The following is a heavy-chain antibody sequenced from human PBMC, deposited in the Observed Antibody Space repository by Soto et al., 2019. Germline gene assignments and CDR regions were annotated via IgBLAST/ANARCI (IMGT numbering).Heavy chain of an antibody. CDR3: ARMEVLEYWFDP. CDR2: ISSSGSTI. Sequence: GGSLRLSCAASGFTFSDYYMSWIRQAPGKGLEWVSYISSSGSTIYYADNVKGRFTISRDNAKNSLYLQMNSLRAEDTAVYYCARMEVLEYWFDPWGQGTLVTVSS. J-gene: IGHJ5*02. D-gene: IGHD2-8*02. CDR1: GFTFSDYY. V-gene: IGHV3-11*01.